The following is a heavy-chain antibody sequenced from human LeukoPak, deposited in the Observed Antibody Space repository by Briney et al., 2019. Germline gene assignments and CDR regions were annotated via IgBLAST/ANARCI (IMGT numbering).Heavy chain of an antibody. Sequence: PGGSLRLSCAASGFTFNNAWMNWVRQAPGKGLEWVGRIKSKTDGGTTDYAAPVKGRFTISRDDSRNTLYLQMNSLKPEDTAVYYCTTLTMTRVHQDYWGQGTLVTVSS. V-gene: IGHV3-15*01. CDR3: TTLTMTRVHQDY. CDR1: GFTFNNAW. D-gene: IGHD3-22*01. J-gene: IGHJ4*02. CDR2: IKSKTDGGTT.